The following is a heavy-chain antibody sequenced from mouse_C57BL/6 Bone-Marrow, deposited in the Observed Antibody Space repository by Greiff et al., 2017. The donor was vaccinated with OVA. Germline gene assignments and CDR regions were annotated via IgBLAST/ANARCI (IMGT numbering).Heavy chain of an antibody. J-gene: IGHJ1*03. CDR1: GFSLTSYG. V-gene: IGHV2-4*01. D-gene: IGHD1-1*01. CDR2: IWSGGST. CDR3: AKTEFIATVVATLDWYFDV. Sequence: QVQLKEPGPGLVQPSQSLSITCTVSGFSLTSYGVHWVRQPPGKGLEWLGVIWSGGSTAYNAAFISRLSISTDNSTSQVFFKMNSLQADDTDIYYCAKTEFIATVVATLDWYFDVWGTGTAVTVSS.